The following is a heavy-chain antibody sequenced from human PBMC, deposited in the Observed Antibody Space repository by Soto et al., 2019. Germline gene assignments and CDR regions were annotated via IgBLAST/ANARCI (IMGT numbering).Heavy chain of an antibody. V-gene: IGHV1-3*01. CDR2: INAGNGNT. J-gene: IGHJ4*02. Sequence: QVQLVQSGAEVKKPGASVKVSCKASGYTFTSYTMHWVRQAPGQRLEWMGWINAGNGNTKYSQKFQGRVTITRDTSASTAYMELSSLRSKDTAVYYCARVDTAMVSDYWGQGTLVTVSS. D-gene: IGHD5-18*01. CDR3: ARVDTAMVSDY. CDR1: GYTFTSYT.